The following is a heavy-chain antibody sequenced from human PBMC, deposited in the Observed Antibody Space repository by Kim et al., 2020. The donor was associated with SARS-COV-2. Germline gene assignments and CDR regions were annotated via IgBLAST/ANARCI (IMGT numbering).Heavy chain of an antibody. J-gene: IGHJ4*02. CDR2: ISGSGGST. CDR1: GFTFSSYA. Sequence: GGSLRLSCAASGFTFSSYAMSWVRQAPGKGLEWVSAISGSGGSTYYADSVKGRFTISRDNSKNTLYLQMNSLRAEDTAVYYCASITMVRGVIIGKIDYWGQGTLVTVSS. D-gene: IGHD3-10*01. V-gene: IGHV3-23*01. CDR3: ASITMVRGVIIGKIDY.